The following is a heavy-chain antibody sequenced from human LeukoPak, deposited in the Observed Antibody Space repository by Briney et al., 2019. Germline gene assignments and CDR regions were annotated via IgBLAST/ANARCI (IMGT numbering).Heavy chain of an antibody. CDR2: ISPSGDIT. V-gene: IGHV3-23*01. CDR1: GFTFSTYG. Sequence: GGTLRLSCAVSGFTFSTYGMNWVRQAPGKGLEWVSGISPSGDITYYADSVMGRFSISRDNPKSTVSLQMSSLRAEDTALYYCVRDPHWGGFDVWGQGTMVTVSS. D-gene: IGHD7-27*01. CDR3: VRDPHWGGFDV. J-gene: IGHJ3*01.